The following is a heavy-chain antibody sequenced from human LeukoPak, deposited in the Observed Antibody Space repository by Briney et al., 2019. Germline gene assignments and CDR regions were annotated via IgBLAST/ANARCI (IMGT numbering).Heavy chain of an antibody. V-gene: IGHV1-18*01. CDR1: GYTFTSYA. CDR3: ARDLFARDGYNSQGDY. CDR2: ISAYNGNT. J-gene: IGHJ4*02. Sequence: GASVKVSCKASGYTFTSYAMNWVRQAPGQGLEWMGWISAYNGNTNYAQKLQGRVTMTTDTSTSTAYMELRSLRSDDTAVYYCARDLFARDGYNSQGDYWGQGTLVTVSS. D-gene: IGHD5-24*01.